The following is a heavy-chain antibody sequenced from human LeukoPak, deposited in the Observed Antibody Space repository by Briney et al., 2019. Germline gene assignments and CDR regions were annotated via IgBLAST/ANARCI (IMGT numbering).Heavy chain of an antibody. V-gene: IGHV1-46*01. CDR3: ARNQIEAFDI. D-gene: IGHD1-14*01. Sequence: ASVKVSCKASGYTFTSYYIHWVRQAPGQGLEWMGIINPSGGSTSYAQKFQGRVTITADKSTSTAYMELSSLRSEDTAVYYCARNQIEAFDIWGQGTMVTVSS. J-gene: IGHJ3*02. CDR2: INPSGGST. CDR1: GYTFTSYY.